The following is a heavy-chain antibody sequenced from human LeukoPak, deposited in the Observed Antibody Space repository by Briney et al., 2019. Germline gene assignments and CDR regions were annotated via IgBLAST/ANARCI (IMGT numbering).Heavy chain of an antibody. V-gene: IGHV3-74*01. CDR3: GRDSRYSIDS. D-gene: IGHD1-14*01. CDR1: GFTFSTYW. Sequence: GGSLRLSCAASGFTFSTYWMHWVRQAPGKGLVWVSRIVSGGSTTTYADSVKGRFTISRDNAKNTLSLQMNSLRAEDTAVYYCGRDSRYSIDSWGQGTLVTVSS. CDR2: IVSGGSTT. J-gene: IGHJ4*02.